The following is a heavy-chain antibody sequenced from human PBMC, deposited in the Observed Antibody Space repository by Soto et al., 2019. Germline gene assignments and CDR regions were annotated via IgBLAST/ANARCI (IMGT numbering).Heavy chain of an antibody. CDR3: ARGGSSAGGYDYYYGMDV. Sequence: QVQLVQSGAEVKKPGSSVKVSCKASGGTFSSYAISWVRQAPGQGLEWMGGIIPIFGTANYAQKFQGRVTITADESTSTAYMELSSLRSEDTAVYDCARGGSSAGGYDYYYGMDVWGQGTTVTVSS. CDR1: GGTFSSYA. V-gene: IGHV1-69*01. J-gene: IGHJ6*01. CDR2: IIPIFGTA. D-gene: IGHD6-6*01.